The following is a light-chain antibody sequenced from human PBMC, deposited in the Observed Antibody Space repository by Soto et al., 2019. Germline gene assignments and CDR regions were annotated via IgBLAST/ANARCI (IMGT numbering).Light chain of an antibody. J-gene: IGLJ3*02. Sequence: SYELTQPPSVSVSPGQTARITCSGDALPKQYAYWYQQKPGQAPVLLIYKDRERSSGIPERFSGSSSGTIVTLTISGVQAEDEADYYCQSADNSGTWVFGGGTKLTVL. CDR2: KDR. CDR1: ALPKQY. V-gene: IGLV3-25*03. CDR3: QSADNSGTWV.